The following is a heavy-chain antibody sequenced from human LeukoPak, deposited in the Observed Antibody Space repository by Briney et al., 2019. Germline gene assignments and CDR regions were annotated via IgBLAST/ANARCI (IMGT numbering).Heavy chain of an antibody. CDR3: ARANYGSGSYPDDY. J-gene: IGHJ4*02. Sequence: ASVRVSCKASGYTFTSYGISWVRQAPGQGLEWMGWISAYNGNTNYAQKLQGRVTMTTDTSTSTAYMELRSLRSDDTAVYYCARANYGSGSYPDDYWGQGTLVTVSS. CDR2: ISAYNGNT. V-gene: IGHV1-18*01. D-gene: IGHD3-10*01. CDR1: GYTFTSYG.